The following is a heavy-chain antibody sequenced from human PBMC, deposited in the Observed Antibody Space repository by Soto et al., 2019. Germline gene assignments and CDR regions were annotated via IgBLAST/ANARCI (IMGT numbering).Heavy chain of an antibody. CDR2: MNPNSGDT. CDR1: GSTFTSYD. CDR3: ARGVKYGAYSRWFAP. V-gene: IGHV1-8*01. J-gene: IGHJ5*02. Sequence: QVQLVQSGAEVKKPGASVKVSCKASGSTFTSYDINWVRQATGQGLEYLGWMNPNSGDTAYVQKFQGRLTMTWDTSITTADMELSGLRSEDTAFYFCARGVKYGAYSRWFAPWGQGTLVTVSS. D-gene: IGHD4-17*01.